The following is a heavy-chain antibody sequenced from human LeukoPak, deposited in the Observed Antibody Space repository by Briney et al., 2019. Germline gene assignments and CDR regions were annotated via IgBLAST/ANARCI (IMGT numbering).Heavy chain of an antibody. CDR2: ISSSSSTI. CDR3: ARDGWSTIFGVVITFDY. CDR1: GFTFSSYS. J-gene: IGHJ4*02. V-gene: IGHV3-48*01. D-gene: IGHD3-3*01. Sequence: QPGGSLRLSCAASGFTFSSYSMNWARQAPGKGLEWVSYISSSSSTIYYADSVKGRFTISRDNAKNSLYLQMNSLRAEDTAVYYCARDGWSTIFGVVITFDYWGQGTLVTVSS.